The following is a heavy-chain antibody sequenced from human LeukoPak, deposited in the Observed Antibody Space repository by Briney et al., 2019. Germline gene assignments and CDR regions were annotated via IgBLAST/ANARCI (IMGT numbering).Heavy chain of an antibody. V-gene: IGHV5-51*01. J-gene: IGHJ3*02. CDR3: ARRGYYYGSGSYYIDAFDI. CDR1: GYSFTSYW. D-gene: IGHD3-10*01. CDR2: IYPGDSET. Sequence: VESLKISCKGSGYSFTSYWIGWVRQMPRKGLEWMGIIYPGDSETRSSPSFQGQVPISADKSISTAYLQWSSLKASDTAIYYCARRGYYYGSGSYYIDAFDIWGQGTMVTVSS.